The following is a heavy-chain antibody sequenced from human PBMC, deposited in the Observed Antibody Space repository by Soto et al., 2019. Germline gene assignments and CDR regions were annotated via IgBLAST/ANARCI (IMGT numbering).Heavy chain of an antibody. CDR1: GFTFSGYG. D-gene: IGHD6-6*01. CDR2: ISFEESKK. J-gene: IGHJ5*02. V-gene: IGHV3-30*18. Sequence: QVQLVESGGGVVQPGRSLRLSCAASGFTFSGYGMHWVRQAPGKGLEWVAVISFEESKKYYANSVEGRLPISRDNSKNTLFLQMNSLRAEDTAVYYCAKGGSSSARYFDTWGQGTLVTVSS. CDR3: AKGGSSSARYFDT.